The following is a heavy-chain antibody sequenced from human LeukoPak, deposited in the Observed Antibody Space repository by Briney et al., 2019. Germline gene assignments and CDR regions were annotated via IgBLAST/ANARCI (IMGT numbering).Heavy chain of an antibody. CDR2: MNPNSGNT. CDR1: GYTFTSYD. CDR3: ARRGAVAGTNGY. J-gene: IGHJ4*02. V-gene: IGHV1-8*01. Sequence: ASVKVSCTASGYTFTSYDINWVRQATGQGLEWMGWMNPNSGNTGYAQKFQGRVTMTRNTSISTAYMELSSLRSEDTAVYYCARRGAVAGTNGYWGQGTLVTVSS. D-gene: IGHD6-19*01.